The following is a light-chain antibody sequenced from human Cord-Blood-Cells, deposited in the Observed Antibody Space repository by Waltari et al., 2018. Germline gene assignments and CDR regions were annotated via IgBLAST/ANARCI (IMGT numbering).Light chain of an antibody. CDR1: SGDVGGYNY. CDR2: EDS. V-gene: IGLV2-8*01. J-gene: IGLJ2*01. CDR3: SSYSGSNNLV. Sequence: QSALTQPPSASGSPRQSVTISSTGNSGDVGGYNYVSWYQQHPGKPHKLMIYEDSNRPSGGPDRFSGSKAGNTASLTVSGLQAEDEADYYCSSYSGSNNLVFGGGTKLTVL.